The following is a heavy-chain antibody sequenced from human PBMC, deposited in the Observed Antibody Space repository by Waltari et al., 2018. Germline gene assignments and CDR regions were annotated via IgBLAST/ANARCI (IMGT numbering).Heavy chain of an antibody. D-gene: IGHD2-15*01. Sequence: QVQLQASGPGLVKPSETLSLTCTASGGSIDSTYNYWGWIRQPPGKGLEWIGSHYYSGSTHYNPSLKSRVTISVDTSKNQFSLKLTSVTAADTAVYYCVQLPGYWGQGILVTVSS. V-gene: IGHV4-39*01. CDR1: GGSIDSTYNY. J-gene: IGHJ4*02. CDR3: VQLPGY. CDR2: HYYSGST.